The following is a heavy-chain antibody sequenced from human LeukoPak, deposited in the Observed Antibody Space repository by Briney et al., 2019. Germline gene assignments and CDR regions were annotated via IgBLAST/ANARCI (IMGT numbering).Heavy chain of an antibody. CDR3: ARDVVVVPAAPDNWFDP. CDR2: ISAYNGNT. V-gene: IGHV1-18*01. Sequence: ASVKVSCKASGGTFSNYAISWVRQAPGQGLEWMGWISAYNGNTNYAQKLQGRVTMTTDTSTSTAYMELRSLRSDDTAVYYCARDVVVVPAAPDNWFDPWGQGTLVTVSS. CDR1: GGTFSNYA. D-gene: IGHD2-2*01. J-gene: IGHJ5*02.